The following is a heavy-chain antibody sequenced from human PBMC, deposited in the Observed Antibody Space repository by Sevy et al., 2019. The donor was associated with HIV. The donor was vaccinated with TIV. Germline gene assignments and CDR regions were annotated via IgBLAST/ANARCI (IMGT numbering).Heavy chain of an antibody. V-gene: IGHV4-61*01. D-gene: IGHD6-13*01. CDR1: GGSVSSGSYY. CDR3: ARSNKSWYFDWLYYFDY. J-gene: IGHJ4*02. Sequence: SETLSLTCTVSGGSVSSGSYYWSWIRQPPGKGLEWIGYIYYSGSTNYNPSLKSRVTISVDTSKNQFSLKLSSVTAADTAVYYRARSNKSWYFDWLYYFDYWGQGTLVTVSS. CDR2: IYYSGST.